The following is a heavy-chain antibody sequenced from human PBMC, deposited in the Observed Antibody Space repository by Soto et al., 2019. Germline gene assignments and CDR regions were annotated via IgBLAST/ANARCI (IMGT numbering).Heavy chain of an antibody. CDR3: ARVPSPFDFYYAMDV. V-gene: IGHV4-30-4*02. D-gene: IGHD3-16*01. J-gene: IGHJ6*02. CDR1: GDSIGRGNKY. CDR2: IFSSGTT. Sequence: PSETLSLTCTVSGDSIGRGNKYWVWMGQAPGKGLEWIGYIFSSGTTYYNPSLKSRLTMSLDTSQNQFSLKLNSVTAADTAVYFCARVPSPFDFYYAMDVWGQGTTVTVSS.